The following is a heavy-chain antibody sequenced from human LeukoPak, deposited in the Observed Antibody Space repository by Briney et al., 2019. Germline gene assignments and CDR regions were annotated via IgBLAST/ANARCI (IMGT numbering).Heavy chain of an antibody. V-gene: IGHV1-3*01. Sequence: ASVKVSCKASGYTFTSYAMHWVRQAPGQRLEWMGWINAGNGNTKYSQKFQGRVTITRDTSASTAHMELSSLRSEDTAVYYCARDFFHYYGSGVFDYWGQGTLVTVSS. CDR1: GYTFTSYA. J-gene: IGHJ4*02. CDR3: ARDFFHYYGSGVFDY. CDR2: INAGNGNT. D-gene: IGHD3-10*01.